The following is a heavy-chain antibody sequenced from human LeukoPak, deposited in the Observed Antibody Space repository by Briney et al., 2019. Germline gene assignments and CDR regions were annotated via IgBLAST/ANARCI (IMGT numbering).Heavy chain of an antibody. CDR1: GFTFDDYR. CDR3: AAYCSRTSCLLDY. CDR2: INWNGGST. V-gene: IGHV3-20*04. D-gene: IGHD2-2*01. Sequence: PGGSLRLSCAASGFTFDDYRMSWVRQAPGKGLEWVSGINWNGGSTGYADSVKGRFTISRDNAKNSLYLQMNSLRAEDTALYYCAAYCSRTSCLLDYWGQGTLVTVSS. J-gene: IGHJ4*02.